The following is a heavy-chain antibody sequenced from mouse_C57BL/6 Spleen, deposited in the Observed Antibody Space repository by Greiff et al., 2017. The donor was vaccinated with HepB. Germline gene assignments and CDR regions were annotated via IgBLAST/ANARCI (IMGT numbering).Heavy chain of an antibody. J-gene: IGHJ3*01. CDR3: ARRQLRLEFAY. V-gene: IGHV1-9*01. D-gene: IGHD3-2*02. CDR2: ILPGSGST. Sequence: QVQLQQSGAELMKPGASVKPSCKATGYTFTGYWIEWVKQRPGHGLEWIGEILPGSGSTNYNEKFKGKATFTADTSSNTAYMQLSSLTTEDSAIYYCARRQLRLEFAYWGQGTLVTVSA. CDR1: GYTFTGYW.